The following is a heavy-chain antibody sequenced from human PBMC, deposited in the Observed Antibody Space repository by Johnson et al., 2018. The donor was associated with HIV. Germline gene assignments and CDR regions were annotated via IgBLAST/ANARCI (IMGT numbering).Heavy chain of an antibody. CDR1: GFTFSNYD. D-gene: IGHD6-6*01. CDR2: ISYAGSSK. J-gene: IGHJ3*02. Sequence: QVQVVESGGGLVQPVGSLRLSCAASGFTFSNYDIHWVRQAPGKGLEWVAVISYAGSSKFYADSVKGRFAISRDNAKNSLYLQMNSLRAEDTAVYYCAREQLALYDAFDIWGQGTMVTVSS. V-gene: IGHV3-33*05. CDR3: AREQLALYDAFDI.